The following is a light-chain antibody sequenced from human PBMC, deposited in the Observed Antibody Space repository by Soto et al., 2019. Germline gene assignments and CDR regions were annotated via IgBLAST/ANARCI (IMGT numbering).Light chain of an antibody. CDR2: GAF. CDR3: QQYGSTPPLT. Sequence: EIGMKQSPVAPSVSPGERATHSFTASQSVSSNLASYQQKPGQAPSRLIYGAFTRATGIPPTFSGSGSGTDFTLIISRREAEEFAVYYCQQYGSTPPLTFGGGTKVDIK. J-gene: IGKJ4*01. CDR1: QSVSSN. V-gene: IGKV3D-15*02.